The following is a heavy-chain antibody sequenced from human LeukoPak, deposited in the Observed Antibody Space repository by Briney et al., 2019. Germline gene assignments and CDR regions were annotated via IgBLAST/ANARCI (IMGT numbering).Heavy chain of an antibody. V-gene: IGHV1-3*01. CDR1: GYTFTTYA. CDR3: ARDYLPYYYGSGSSLGWFDP. CDR2: INAGNGNT. D-gene: IGHD3-10*01. Sequence: ASVKVPCKASGYTFTTYAMHWVRQAPGQRPEWMGWINAGNGNTKYSQKFQGRVTITRDTSASTAYMELSSLRSEDTAVYYCARDYLPYYYGSGSSLGWFDPWGQGTLVTVSS. J-gene: IGHJ5*02.